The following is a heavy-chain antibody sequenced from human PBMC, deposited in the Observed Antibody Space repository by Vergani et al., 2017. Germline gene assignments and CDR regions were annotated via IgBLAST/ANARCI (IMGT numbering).Heavy chain of an antibody. CDR2: ITGSGGTT. CDR3: AKTEDSTSESWYFDL. J-gene: IGHJ2*01. Sequence: EVQLLESGGGLVQRGGSLRLSCVASGFNFRKNTMNWVRQSTGKGLEWVAAITGSGGTTHYAESVKGRFTVSRDNSGNTLFLQISGLTADDAGVYFCAKTEDSTSESWYFDLWGRGSVVFVSS. V-gene: IGHV3-23*01. D-gene: IGHD6-13*01. CDR1: GFNFRKNT.